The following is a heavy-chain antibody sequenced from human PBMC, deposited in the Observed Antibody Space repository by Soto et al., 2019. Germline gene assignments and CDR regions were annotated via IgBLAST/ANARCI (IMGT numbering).Heavy chain of an antibody. Sequence: SETLSLTCTVSGGSISSSSYYWGWIRQPPGKGLEWIGYIYYSGSTNYNPSLKSRVTISVDTSKNQFSLKLSSVTAADTAVYYCARVTARYYDFSSNYYYYMDVWGKGTTVTVSS. CDR3: ARVTARYYDFSSNYYYYMDV. CDR1: GGSISSSSYY. J-gene: IGHJ6*03. D-gene: IGHD3-3*01. CDR2: IYYSGST. V-gene: IGHV4-61*05.